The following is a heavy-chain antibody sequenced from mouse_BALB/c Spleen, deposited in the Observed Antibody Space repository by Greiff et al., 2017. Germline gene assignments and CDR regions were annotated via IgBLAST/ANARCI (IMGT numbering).Heavy chain of an antibody. CDR1: GFAFSSYD. Sequence: EVKLVESGGGLVKPGGSLKLSCAASGFAFSSYDMSWVRQTPEKRLEWVAYISSGGGSTYYPDTVKGRFTISRDNAKNTLYLQMSSLKSEDTAMYYCARHLDYFDDWGQGTTLTVSS. CDR2: ISSGGGST. CDR3: ARHLDYFDD. J-gene: IGHJ2*01. V-gene: IGHV5-12-1*01.